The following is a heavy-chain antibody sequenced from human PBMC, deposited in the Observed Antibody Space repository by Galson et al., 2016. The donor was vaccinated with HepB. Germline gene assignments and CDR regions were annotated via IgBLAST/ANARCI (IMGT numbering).Heavy chain of an antibody. V-gene: IGHV3-23*01. CDR2: MAGVGGNT. J-gene: IGHJ4*02. Sequence: SLRLSCAASRFTFSDYGMAWVRQAPGRGLEWVATMAGVGGNTHYPDSVKGRFTISRDNSKNTLSLQMNSLRAEDTALYYCARDVGGIMFDYWGQGTLVTVSS. D-gene: IGHD3-16*02. CDR3: ARDVGGIMFDY. CDR1: RFTFSDYG.